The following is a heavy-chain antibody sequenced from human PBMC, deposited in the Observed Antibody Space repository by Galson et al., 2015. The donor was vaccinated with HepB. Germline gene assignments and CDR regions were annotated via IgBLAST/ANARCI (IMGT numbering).Heavy chain of an antibody. CDR3: VKSKSVRYSAYAYDS. CDR2: MSGSNTGGYT. D-gene: IGHD5-12*01. V-gene: IGHV3-23*01. J-gene: IGHJ4*02. Sequence: SLRLSCAATGFTFNNYAMAWVRQAPGKGLEWVADMSGSNTGGYTYSADSVKGRYTVSRDNSQSALYLEMNSLTAEDTAIYYCVKSKSVRYSAYAYDSWGKGTLVTVSS. CDR1: GFTFNNYA.